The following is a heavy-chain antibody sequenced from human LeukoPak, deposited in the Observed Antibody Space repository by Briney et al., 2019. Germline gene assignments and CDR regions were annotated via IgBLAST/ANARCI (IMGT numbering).Heavy chain of an antibody. CDR1: GYSISSGYY. V-gene: IGHV4-38-2*01. Sequence: SETLSLTCAVSGYSISSGYYWGWLRQPPGKGLEWIGSIYHSGSTYYNPSLKSRVTISVDTSKNQFSLKLSSVTAADTAVYYCAITPAGSGSHHYYYMDVWGKGTTVTVSS. CDR2: IYHSGST. D-gene: IGHD3-10*01. J-gene: IGHJ6*03. CDR3: AITPAGSGSHHYYYMDV.